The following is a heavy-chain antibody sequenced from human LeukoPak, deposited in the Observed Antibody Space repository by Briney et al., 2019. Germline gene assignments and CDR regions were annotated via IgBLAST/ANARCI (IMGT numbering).Heavy chain of an antibody. J-gene: IGHJ4*02. CDR2: IVPSGNT. D-gene: IGHD6-13*01. V-gene: IGHV4-4*07. Sequence: SETLSLTCTVSGASIRNYYGSWIRQPAGKGLEGIGRIVPSGNTNYNPSLKSRVTMSVDTSKNQFSLKLNSVTAADTAVYYCAKEGAASGPDFDYWGQGTLVIVSS. CDR3: AKEGAASGPDFDY. CDR1: GASIRNYY.